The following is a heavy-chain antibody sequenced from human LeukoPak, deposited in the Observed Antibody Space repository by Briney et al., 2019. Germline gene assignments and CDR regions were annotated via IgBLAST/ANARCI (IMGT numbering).Heavy chain of an antibody. CDR1: GGSFSGYY. CDR3: ARVRSGSGYYYYYYMDV. V-gene: IGHV4-34*01. D-gene: IGHD3-10*01. J-gene: IGHJ6*03. CDR2: INHSGST. Sequence: SETLSLTCAVYGGSFSGYYWSWIRQPPGKGLEWIGEINHSGSTNYNPSLESRVTISVDTSKNQFSLKLSSVTAADTAVYYCARVRSGSGYYYYYYMDVWGKGTTVTVSS.